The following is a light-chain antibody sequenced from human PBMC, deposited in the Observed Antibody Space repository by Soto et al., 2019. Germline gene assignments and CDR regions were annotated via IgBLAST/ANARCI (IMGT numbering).Light chain of an antibody. J-gene: IGKJ1*01. CDR1: QSISSW. CDR3: QLYNFYLRT. CDR2: DAS. Sequence: NKMNISPSTLSATERYTVTITCLASQSISSWLAWYQQKPGKAPKLLIYDASSLESGVPSRFSGSGSGSEFTLIICSFQADDFATDCSQLYNFYLRTCCQGTKVDI. V-gene: IGKV1-5*01.